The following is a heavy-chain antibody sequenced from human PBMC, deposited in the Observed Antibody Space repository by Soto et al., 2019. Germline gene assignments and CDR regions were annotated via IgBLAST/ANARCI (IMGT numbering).Heavy chain of an antibody. CDR3: XXVVEQQXXRLGFDI. V-gene: IGHV3-30*03. Sequence: QVQLVESGGDVVQPGRSLRLSCAASGFTFSTYAMXXXXXXXXXXXXXVAAISHDGSNKYYVDSVKGRFTVSKDNSKXXXXLXXXXXXXXXXXXXXCXXVVEQQXXRLGFDIWGQGTMVTVSS. J-gene: IGHJ3*02. CDR1: GFTFSTYA. CDR2: ISHDGSNK. D-gene: IGHD6-13*01.